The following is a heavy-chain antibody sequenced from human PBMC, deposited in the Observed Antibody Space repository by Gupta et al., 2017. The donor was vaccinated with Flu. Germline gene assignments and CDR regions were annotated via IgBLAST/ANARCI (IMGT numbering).Heavy chain of an antibody. D-gene: IGHD3-10*01. CDR3: ATSYGSGSSPFDN. J-gene: IGHJ4*02. CDR2: TIPILGMA. CDR1: GGSFTSYT. Sequence: QVQLVQSGAEGKKPGSSVRVSCKESGGSFTSYTCNWVRQAPGQGREWVGRTIPILGMANFALAFQVRVMITADKSSTTAYMELSSLRSEDTAVYYCATSYGSGSSPFDNWGQGTLVTVSS. V-gene: IGHV1-69*02.